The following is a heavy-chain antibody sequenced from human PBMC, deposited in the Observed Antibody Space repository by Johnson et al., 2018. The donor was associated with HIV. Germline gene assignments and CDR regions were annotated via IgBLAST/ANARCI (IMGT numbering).Heavy chain of an antibody. CDR1: GFTVSSNY. CDR2: IYSGGST. J-gene: IGHJ3*02. Sequence: VQLVESGGGLVQPGGSLRLSCAASGFTVSSNYMSWVRQAPGKGLEWVSVIYSGGSTYYADSVKGRFTISRDNSKNTLYLQMNSLRAEDTAVYYCASDSNRYAFDIWGQGTMVTVSS. D-gene: IGHD3-16*02. CDR3: ASDSNRYAFDI. V-gene: IGHV3-66*01.